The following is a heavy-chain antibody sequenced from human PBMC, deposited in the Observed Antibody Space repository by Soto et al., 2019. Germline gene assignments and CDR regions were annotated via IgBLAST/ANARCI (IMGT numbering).Heavy chain of an antibody. CDR1: GYTFINYG. J-gene: IGHJ3*02. Sequence: GASVKVSCTASGYTFINYGINWVRQAPGQGLEWMGWISAYNGNTNYAPKLQGRVTMTTDTSTSTAYMEVRSLRSDDTAVYYCARGFAAAGNGAFDIWGQGTMVTVSS. CDR3: ARGFAAAGNGAFDI. V-gene: IGHV1-18*01. CDR2: ISAYNGNT. D-gene: IGHD6-13*01.